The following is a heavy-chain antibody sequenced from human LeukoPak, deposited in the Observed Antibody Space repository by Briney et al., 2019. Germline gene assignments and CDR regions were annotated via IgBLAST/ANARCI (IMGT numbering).Heavy chain of an antibody. Sequence: GGSLRLSCAASGFTFSSDAMTWVRQAPGGRLEWVSTFTGSDDRTYYADSVKGRFTLSRDYSNNTVHLQLNSLKAEDTAMYYCAKGPRLGSGYHPDYWGQGTLVTVSS. J-gene: IGHJ4*02. V-gene: IGHV3-23*01. CDR1: GFTFSSDA. D-gene: IGHD3-22*01. CDR3: AKGPRLGSGYHPDY. CDR2: FTGSDDRT.